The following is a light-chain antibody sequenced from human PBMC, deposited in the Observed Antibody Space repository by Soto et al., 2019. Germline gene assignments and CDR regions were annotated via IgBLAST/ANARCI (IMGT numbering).Light chain of an antibody. CDR1: QSLSSD. V-gene: IGKV3-15*01. Sequence: EIVLTQSPATLSVSPGQRATLSCRASQSLSSDLAWYQQRPGQAPRLLIYGASTRATGIPTRFSGSGSGTEFTLTISSLQSEDFAIYYCQQYRKWPPLTFGGGTKVEIK. CDR2: GAS. J-gene: IGKJ4*01. CDR3: QQYRKWPPLT.